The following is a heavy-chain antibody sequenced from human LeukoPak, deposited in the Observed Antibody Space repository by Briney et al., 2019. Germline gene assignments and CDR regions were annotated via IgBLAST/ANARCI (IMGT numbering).Heavy chain of an antibody. J-gene: IGHJ4*02. CDR1: GYSISSGYY. D-gene: IGHD1-7*01. Sequence: PSETLSLTCTVSGYSISSGYYWGWIRQPPGKGLEWIGSIYHSGSTYYNPSLKSRVTISVDTSKNQFSLKLSSVTAADTAVYYCARDANWNYGYWGQGTLVTVSS. V-gene: IGHV4-38-2*02. CDR2: IYHSGST. CDR3: ARDANWNYGY.